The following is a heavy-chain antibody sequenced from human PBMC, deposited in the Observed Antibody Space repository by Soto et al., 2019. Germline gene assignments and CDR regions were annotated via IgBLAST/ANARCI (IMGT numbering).Heavy chain of an antibody. CDR1: GGSINSYC. CDR2: IFDSGNA. V-gene: IGHV4-59*08. CDR3: ARHRRTTVAKFYVDN. Sequence: QVQLQESGPGLVKPSETLSLTCTVSGGSINSYCWSWIRQPPGKGLEWIAYIFDSGNANYNPSLKSRVTISVDTSKHQFSLKLTSVTAADTAVYYCARHRRTTVAKFYVDNWGQGALVTVSS. D-gene: IGHD4-4*01. J-gene: IGHJ4*02.